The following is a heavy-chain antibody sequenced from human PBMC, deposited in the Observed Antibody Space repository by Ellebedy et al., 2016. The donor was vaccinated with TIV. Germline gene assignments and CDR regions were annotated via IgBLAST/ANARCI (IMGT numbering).Heavy chain of an antibody. CDR3: ARGGYCSSTSCSLNWFDP. CDR2: IYDTETT. D-gene: IGHD2-2*01. V-gene: IGHV4-59*12. J-gene: IGHJ5*02. CDR1: GGSISSYY. Sequence: SETLSLTXTVSGGSISSYYWSWIRQPPGKGLEWIGNIYDTETTYSNPSLKRRVNISLDTSKNQFSLNLSSVTAADTAVYYCARGGYCSSTSCSLNWFDPWGQGTLVTVSS.